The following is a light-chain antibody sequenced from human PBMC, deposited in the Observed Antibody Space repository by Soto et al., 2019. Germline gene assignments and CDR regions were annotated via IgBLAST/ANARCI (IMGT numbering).Light chain of an antibody. CDR2: EVT. V-gene: IGLV2-8*01. J-gene: IGLJ1*01. CDR1: SSDVGGYNY. CDR3: SSYAGSNNLGV. Sequence: QSVLTQPPSASGSPGQSVTISCTGTSSDVGGYNYVSWYQQHPGKAPKLVIFEVTKRPSGVPDRFSGSKSGNRASLTVSGLQPEDEADYYCSSYAGSNNLGVLGSGTKVTVL.